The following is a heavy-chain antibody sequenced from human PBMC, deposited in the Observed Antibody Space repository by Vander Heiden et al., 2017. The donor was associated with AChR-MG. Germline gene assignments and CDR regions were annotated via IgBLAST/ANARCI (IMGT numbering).Heavy chain of an antibody. CDR3: ASSQSHWSVFDP. V-gene: IGHV4-59*01. J-gene: IGHJ5*02. Sequence: QVQLQESGPGLVRPSETLSLTCTVSGGSLSTYYWSWIRQPPGRGLEWIGYIYYTGSTNYNPSLKSRVTISVDTSKNLFSLNLNSVTAADTAVYYCASSQSHWSVFDPWGQGTLVTVSS. D-gene: IGHD2-8*02. CDR1: GGSLSTYY. CDR2: IYYTGST.